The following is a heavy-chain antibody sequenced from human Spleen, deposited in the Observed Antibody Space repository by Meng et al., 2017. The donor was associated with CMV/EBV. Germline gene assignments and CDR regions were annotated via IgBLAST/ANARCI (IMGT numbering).Heavy chain of an antibody. V-gene: IGHV3-30*02. J-gene: IGHJ3*02. CDR2: IRSDGSHE. Sequence: GGSLRLSCVVSGFTFSDFGMHWVRQAPGKGLEWLSFIRSDGSHEYSADSVKGRFTISRDNSRNTLYLQMHSLRPDDTAVYYCAKDVRNFDWDTFDIWGQGTRVTVSS. D-gene: IGHD3-9*01. CDR1: GFTFSDFG. CDR3: AKDVRNFDWDTFDI.